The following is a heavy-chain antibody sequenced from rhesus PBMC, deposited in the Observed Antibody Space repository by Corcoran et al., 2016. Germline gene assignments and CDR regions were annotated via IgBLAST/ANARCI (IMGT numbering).Heavy chain of an antibody. J-gene: IGHJ6*01. CDR1: GGSFSGYY. CDR3: ARGRGLDS. CDR2: ISGTSGRT. Sequence: QVQLQESGPGLVKPSETLSLTCAVSGGSFSGYYWGWIRQPPGKGLEWIGYISGTSGRTDYNPSLKSRVTLSTDTSKNQFSLKLTSVTAADTAVYYCARGRGLDSWGQGVVVTVSS. V-gene: IGHV4-165*01.